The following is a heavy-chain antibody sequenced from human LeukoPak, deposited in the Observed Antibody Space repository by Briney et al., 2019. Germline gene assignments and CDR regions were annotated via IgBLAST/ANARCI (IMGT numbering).Heavy chain of an antibody. CDR3: AGMGEFNFDY. CDR1: GGSFSGYY. D-gene: IGHD3-16*01. CDR2: INHSGST. Sequence: SETLSLTCAVYGGSFSGYYWSWIRQPPGKGLEWIGEINHSGSTNYNPSLKSRVTISVDTSKNQFSLKLSSVTAADTAVYYCAGMGEFNFDYWGQGTLVTVSS. V-gene: IGHV4-34*01. J-gene: IGHJ4*02.